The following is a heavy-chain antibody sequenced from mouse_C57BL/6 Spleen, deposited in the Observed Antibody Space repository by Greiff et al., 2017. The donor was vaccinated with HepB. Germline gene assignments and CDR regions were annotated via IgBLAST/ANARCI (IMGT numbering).Heavy chain of an antibody. V-gene: IGHV1-85*01. CDR3: ARGYGYDGDYFDY. Sequence: QVQLKESGPELVKPGASVKLSCKASGYTFTSYDINWVKQRPGQGLEWIGWIYPRDGSTKYNEKFKGKATLTVDTSSSTAYMELHSLTSEDSAVYFCARGYGYDGDYFDYWGQGTTLTVSS. J-gene: IGHJ2*01. CDR2: IYPRDGST. D-gene: IGHD2-2*01. CDR1: GYTFTSYD.